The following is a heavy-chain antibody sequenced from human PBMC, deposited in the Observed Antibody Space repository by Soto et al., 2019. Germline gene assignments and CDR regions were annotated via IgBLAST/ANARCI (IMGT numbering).Heavy chain of an antibody. Sequence: ASVKVSCKASGYTFTSYDMHWVRQAPGQRLEWMGWINAGNGNTKYSQKFQGRVTITRDTSASKAYMELSSLRSEDTAVYYCARDKITGIPDFWGQGTLVTVSS. CDR2: INAGNGNT. V-gene: IGHV1-3*01. J-gene: IGHJ4*02. CDR1: GYTFTSYD. D-gene: IGHD1-20*01. CDR3: ARDKITGIPDF.